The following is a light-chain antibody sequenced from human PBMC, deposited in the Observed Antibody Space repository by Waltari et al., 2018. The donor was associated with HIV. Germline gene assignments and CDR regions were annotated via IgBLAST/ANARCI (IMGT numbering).Light chain of an antibody. CDR2: GAS. J-gene: IGKJ1*01. Sequence: EILLTQSPATLSVSPGERATLSCRASQSVSTNLAWYQRKPGQAPRLLIYGASTRATGIPARCSGSGSGTEFTLTIGSLQSEDFAVYFCQQYNNWPGTFGQGTKVEIK. V-gene: IGKV3-15*01. CDR3: QQYNNWPGT. CDR1: QSVSTN.